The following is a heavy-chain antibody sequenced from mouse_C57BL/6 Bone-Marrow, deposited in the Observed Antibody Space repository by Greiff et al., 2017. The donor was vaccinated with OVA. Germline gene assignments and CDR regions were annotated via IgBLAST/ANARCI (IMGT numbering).Heavy chain of an antibody. CDR3: ARVSYCGSKPYFDY. J-gene: IGHJ2*01. V-gene: IGHV1-55*01. D-gene: IGHD1-1*01. CDR1: GYTFTSYW. Sequence: QVQLEQPGAELVKPGASVKMSCKASGYTFTSYWITWVKQRPGQGLEWIGDIYPGSGSTNYNEKLKSKATLTVDTSSSTAYMQLSSLTSEDSAVYYCARVSYCGSKPYFDYWGQGATLTVSS. CDR2: IYPGSGST.